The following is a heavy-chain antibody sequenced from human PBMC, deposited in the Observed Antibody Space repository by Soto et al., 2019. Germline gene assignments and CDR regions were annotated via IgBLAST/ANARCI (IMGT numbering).Heavy chain of an antibody. V-gene: IGHV3-23*01. Sequence: LRLSCAASGFTFSTYALSWVRQAPGKGLEWVSAISANGQGIYYADSVRGRFTISRDNSKDTIFLHMDSLRAEDTAVYYCAKDRNYPRDQFHYWGQGTLVTVSS. CDR2: ISANGQGI. J-gene: IGHJ4*02. CDR3: AKDRNYPRDQFHY. D-gene: IGHD1-7*01. CDR1: GFTFSTYA.